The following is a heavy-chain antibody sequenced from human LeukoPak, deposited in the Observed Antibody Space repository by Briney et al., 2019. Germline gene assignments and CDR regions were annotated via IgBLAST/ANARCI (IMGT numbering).Heavy chain of an antibody. Sequence: SETLSLTCNVSGASISNSTYYWGWIRQPPGKGLEWIGSIYYSGSTYCKPSLKSRLTISVDTSKNQFSVNLSSVTAADTAVYYCARVGCSGGSCYRLRYYMDVWGKGTTVTVSS. CDR3: ARVGCSGGSCYRLRYYMDV. D-gene: IGHD2-15*01. J-gene: IGHJ6*03. CDR2: IYYSGST. V-gene: IGHV4-39*07. CDR1: GASISNSTYY.